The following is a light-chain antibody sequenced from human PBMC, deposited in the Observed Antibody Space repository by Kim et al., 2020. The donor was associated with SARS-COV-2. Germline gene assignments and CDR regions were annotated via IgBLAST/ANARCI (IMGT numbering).Light chain of an antibody. CDR2: VDSDGSH. CDR1: KKYKTYA. Sequence: SVNLTCTLSKKYKTYAIAWHQQLPGKGPRYLMNVDSDGSHPRGDGIPDRFSGSSSGAERYLTISSLQPEDEADYYCLTWGPGIRVFGGGTQLTVL. J-gene: IGLJ3*02. V-gene: IGLV4-69*01. CDR3: LTWGPGIRV.